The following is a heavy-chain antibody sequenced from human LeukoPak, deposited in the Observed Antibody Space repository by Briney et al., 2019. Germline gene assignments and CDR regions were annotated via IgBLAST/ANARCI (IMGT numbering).Heavy chain of an antibody. CDR3: AKGLKGYFDWLREKDAFDI. D-gene: IGHD3-9*01. Sequence: GGSLRLSCAASGFTFSSYAMSWVRQAPGKGLEWVAVISYDGSNKYYADSVKGRFTISRDNSKNTLYLQMNSLRAEDTAVYYCAKGLKGYFDWLREKDAFDIWGQGTMVTVSS. V-gene: IGHV3-30*04. J-gene: IGHJ3*02. CDR1: GFTFSSYA. CDR2: ISYDGSNK.